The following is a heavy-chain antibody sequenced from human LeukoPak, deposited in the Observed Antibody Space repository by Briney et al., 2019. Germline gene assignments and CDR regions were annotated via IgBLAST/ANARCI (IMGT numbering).Heavy chain of an antibody. CDR3: AREMQWLENWFDP. V-gene: IGHV1-2*06. D-gene: IGHD6-19*01. J-gene: IGHJ5*02. CDR2: INPNSGGT. CDR1: GYTFTGYY. Sequence: ASVKVSCKASGYTFTGYYMHWVRQAPGQGLEWMGRINPNSGGTNYAQKFQGRVTMTRDTSISTANMELSRLRSDDTAVYYCAREMQWLENWFDPWGQGTLVTVSS.